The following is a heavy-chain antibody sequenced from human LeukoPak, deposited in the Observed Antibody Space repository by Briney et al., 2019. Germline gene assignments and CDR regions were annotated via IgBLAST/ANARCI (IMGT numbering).Heavy chain of an antibody. V-gene: IGHV1-8*01. CDR1: GYTLSGYD. CDR3: ARGRRKKDSYGSPVWFDP. D-gene: IGHD3-10*01. J-gene: IGHJ5*02. CDR2: INPNSGNT. Sequence: ASLKVSCKASGYTLSGYDINWVRQATGQGLEWMGWINPNSGNTDYAQKFQGRVTMTRNTSISTAYMELSSLRSEDTAVYFCARGRRKKDSYGSPVWFDPWGQGTQVTVSS.